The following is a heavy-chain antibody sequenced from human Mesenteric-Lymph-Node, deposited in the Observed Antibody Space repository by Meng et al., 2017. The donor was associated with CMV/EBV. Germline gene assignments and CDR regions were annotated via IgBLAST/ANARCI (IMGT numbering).Heavy chain of an antibody. CDR2: ISAYNGNT. J-gene: IGHJ6*02. V-gene: IGHV1-18*01. Sequence: ASVKVSCKASGYTFTSYGISWVRQAPGQGLEWMGWISAYNGNTNYAQKLQGRVTMTTDTSTSTAYMELRSLRSEDTAIYYCAAARGYYYYGMDVWGQGTTVTVSS. D-gene: IGHD5-18*01. CDR3: AAARGYYYYGMDV. CDR1: GYTFTSYG.